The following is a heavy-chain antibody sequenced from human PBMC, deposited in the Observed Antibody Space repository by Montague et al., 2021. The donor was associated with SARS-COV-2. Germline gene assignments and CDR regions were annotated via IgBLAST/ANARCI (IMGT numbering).Heavy chain of an antibody. Sequence: TLSFTCTVSGGSISSGSHYWSWIRQPAGKGLEWIGRIDTSGNTKYISSLKSRVTISVDTSKNQFSLKLSSVTAADTAVYYCARRIDYYGIDVWGQGTTVTVSS. D-gene: IGHD1-26*01. CDR3: ARRIDYYGIDV. CDR2: IDTSGNT. V-gene: IGHV4-61*02. J-gene: IGHJ6*02. CDR1: GGSISSGSHY.